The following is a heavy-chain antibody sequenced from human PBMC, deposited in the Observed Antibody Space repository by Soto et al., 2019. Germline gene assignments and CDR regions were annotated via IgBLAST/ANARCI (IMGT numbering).Heavy chain of an antibody. CDR3: ARDTAYYDFWSGYYYYYGMDV. CDR2: ISSSGSTI. Sequence: GGSLRLSCAASGFTLSSYEMNWVRQAPGKGLEWVSYISSSGSTIYYADSVKGRFTISRDNAKNSLYLQMNSLRAEDTAVYYCARDTAYYDFWSGYYYYYGMDVWVQGTTVTVSS. V-gene: IGHV3-48*03. J-gene: IGHJ6*02. D-gene: IGHD3-3*01. CDR1: GFTLSSYE.